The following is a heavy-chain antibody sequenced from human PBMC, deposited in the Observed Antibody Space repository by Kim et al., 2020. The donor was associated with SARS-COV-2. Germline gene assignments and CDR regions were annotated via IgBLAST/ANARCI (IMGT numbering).Heavy chain of an antibody. Sequence: ASVKVSCKASGYTFTSYYMHWVRQAPGQGLEWMGIINPSGGSTSYAQKFQGRVTMTRDTSTSTVYMELSSLRSEDTAVYYCARGLSYDFWSGYWQPNYYYYRMDGWGQGTTVTVSS. CDR2: INPSGGST. V-gene: IGHV1-46*01. D-gene: IGHD3-3*01. CDR1: GYTFTSYY. CDR3: ARGLSYDFWSGYWQPNYYYYRMDG. J-gene: IGHJ6*01.